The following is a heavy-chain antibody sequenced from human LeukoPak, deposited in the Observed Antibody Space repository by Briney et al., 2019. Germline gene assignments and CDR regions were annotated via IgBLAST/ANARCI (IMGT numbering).Heavy chain of an antibody. Sequence: GGSLRLPCAGSGFTFRTYAMDWVRQVPGKGLEWVAGITGNGGMIRYADSVKGRFTISRDNSKNTLYLQMNSLRVEDTAVYYCAKDRVPDGMWEIDSWGQGAPVTVSS. J-gene: IGHJ4*02. CDR1: GFTFRTYA. D-gene: IGHD1-26*01. CDR3: AKDRVPDGMWEIDS. CDR2: ITGNGGMI. V-gene: IGHV3-23*01.